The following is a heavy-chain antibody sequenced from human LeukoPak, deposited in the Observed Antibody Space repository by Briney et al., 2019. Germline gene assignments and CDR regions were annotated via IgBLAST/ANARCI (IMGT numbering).Heavy chain of an antibody. J-gene: IGHJ5*02. CDR3: ARGYPGYYDFWSGYWGFNPPYNWFDP. CDR2: MNPNSGNT. Sequence: ASVKVSCKASGYTFTSYDINWVRQATGQGLERMGWMNPNSGNTGYAQKFQGRVTMTRNTSISTAYMELSSLRSEDTAVYYCARGYPGYYDFWSGYWGFNPPYNWFDPWGQGTLVTVSS. D-gene: IGHD3-3*01. V-gene: IGHV1-8*01. CDR1: GYTFTSYD.